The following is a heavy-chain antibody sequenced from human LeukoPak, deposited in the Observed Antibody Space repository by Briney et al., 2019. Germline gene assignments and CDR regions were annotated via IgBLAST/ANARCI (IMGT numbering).Heavy chain of an antibody. CDR1: GGSFSSGSYY. Sequence: PSETLSLTCTVSGGSFSSGSYYWSWLRQPPGMGLDSFGNIYYSGSTNYNPSLKSRVTISVDTSKNQFSLKLSSVTAADTAVYYCARDRSSSGYCSSTSCYDDAFDIWGQGTMVTVSS. CDR3: ARDRSSSGYCSSTSCYDDAFDI. V-gene: IGHV4-61*01. J-gene: IGHJ3*02. CDR2: IYYSGST. D-gene: IGHD2-2*03.